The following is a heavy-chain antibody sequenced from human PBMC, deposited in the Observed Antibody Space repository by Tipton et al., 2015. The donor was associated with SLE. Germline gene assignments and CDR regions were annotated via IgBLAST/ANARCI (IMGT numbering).Heavy chain of an antibody. J-gene: IGHJ4*02. Sequence: TLSLTCSVSGVSISLYYWSWIRQPPGKGLEWVGYIYYSGSTNYNPSLKSRVTMSVDTSKNQFSLKLSSVTAADTAVYYCAGAPCSGGSCYPPGPLDYWGQGTLVAVSS. V-gene: IGHV4-59*12. CDR1: GVSISLYY. D-gene: IGHD2-15*01. CDR3: AGAPCSGGSCYPPGPLDY. CDR2: IYYSGST.